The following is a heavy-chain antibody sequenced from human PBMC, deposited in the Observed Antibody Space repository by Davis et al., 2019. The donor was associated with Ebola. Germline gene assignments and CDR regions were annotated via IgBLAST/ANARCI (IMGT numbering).Heavy chain of an antibody. J-gene: IGHJ4*02. V-gene: IGHV5-51*01. D-gene: IGHD2-15*01. CDR3: ARGGRHSNVDFDY. CDR2: IYPGDSHT. CDR1: GYSFTNSW. Sequence: GESLKISCYGSGYSFTNSWIGWVRQVSGNGLEWMGIIYPGDSHTRYSPSFQGHVTMSVDKSITTAYLQWNSLEASDTAMYYCARGGRHSNVDFDYWGQGTLVTVSS.